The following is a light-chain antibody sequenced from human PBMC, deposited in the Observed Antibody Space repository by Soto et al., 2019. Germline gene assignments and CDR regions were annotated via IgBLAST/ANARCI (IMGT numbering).Light chain of an antibody. Sequence: QSALTQPRSVSGSPGQSVTISCTGTRDNYVSWYQQHPDKAPKCIIYDVNKRASGVPDRFSGSKSGNTASLTISGLQAEDEADYYCCSYSGSSTTVVFGGGTKLTVL. J-gene: IGLJ2*01. CDR3: CSYSGSSTTVV. CDR1: RDNY. CDR2: DVN. V-gene: IGLV2-11*01.